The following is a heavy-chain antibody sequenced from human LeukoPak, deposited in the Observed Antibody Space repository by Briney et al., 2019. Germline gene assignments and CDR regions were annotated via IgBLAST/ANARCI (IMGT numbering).Heavy chain of an antibody. J-gene: IGHJ4*02. D-gene: IGHD5-18*01. CDR3: ARERRDGYRRFDY. CDR1: GGSISSSSYY. V-gene: IGHV4-39*07. CDR2: IYYSGST. Sequence: SETLSLTCTVSGGSISSSSYYWGWLRQPPGKGLEWIGSIYYSGSTYYSPSLKSRVTISVDTSKNQFSLKLSSVTAADTAVYYCARERRDGYRRFDYWGQGTLVTVSS.